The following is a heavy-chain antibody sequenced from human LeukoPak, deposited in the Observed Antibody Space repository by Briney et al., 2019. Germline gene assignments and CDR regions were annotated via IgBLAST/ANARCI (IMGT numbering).Heavy chain of an antibody. CDR3: ATLTVASSFDY. D-gene: IGHD6-19*01. J-gene: IGHJ4*02. Sequence: GGSLRLSCAASGFAFSVYEMYWVRQAPGKGLEWVSYISSSGGTRYYADSVKGRFTISRDNAKNSLYLQMNSLRAEDTAVYYCATLTVASSFDYWGQGTLVTV. V-gene: IGHV3-48*03. CDR1: GFAFSVYE. CDR2: ISSSGGTR.